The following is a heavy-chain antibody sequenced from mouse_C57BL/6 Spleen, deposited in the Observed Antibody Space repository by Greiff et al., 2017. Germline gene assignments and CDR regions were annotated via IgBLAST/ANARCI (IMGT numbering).Heavy chain of an antibody. D-gene: IGHD2-3*01. V-gene: IGHV1-74*01. CDR1: GYTFTSYW. CDR2: IHPSDSDT. CDR3: AIEAYNDGYYNY. J-gene: IGHJ2*01. Sequence: QVQLKQPGAELVKPGASVKVSCKASGYTFTSYWMHWVKQRPGQGLEWIGRIHPSDSDTNYNQKFKGKATLTVDKSSSTAYMQLSSLTSEDSAVYYCAIEAYNDGYYNYWGQGTTLTVSS.